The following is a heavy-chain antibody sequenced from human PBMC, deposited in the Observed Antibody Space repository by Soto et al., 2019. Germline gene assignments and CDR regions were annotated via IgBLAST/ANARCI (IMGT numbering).Heavy chain of an antibody. CDR1: GGTFSSYA. Sequence: SVKVSCKASGGTFSSYAISWVRQAPGQGLEWMGGIIPIFGTANYAQKFQGRVTITADEATSTAYMELNSLRSEDTAVYYCARRIAAVRGLNWFDSWGQGTLVTVSS. D-gene: IGHD6-13*01. V-gene: IGHV1-69*13. CDR2: IIPIFGTA. CDR3: ARRIAAVRGLNWFDS. J-gene: IGHJ5*01.